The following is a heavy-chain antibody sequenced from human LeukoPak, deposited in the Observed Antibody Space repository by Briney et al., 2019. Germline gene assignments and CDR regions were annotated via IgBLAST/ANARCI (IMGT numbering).Heavy chain of an antibody. CDR2: ISSSSSVI. CDR3: ARSPNTRRGYYFDY. D-gene: IGHD1/OR15-1a*01. V-gene: IGHV3-48*01. CDR1: GFTFSSYS. J-gene: IGHJ4*02. Sequence: GGSLRLSCAASGFTFSSYSMNWVRQTPGKGLEWVSYISSSSSVIYYADSVKGRFTISRDNAKNSLYLQMSSLRAEDTAVYYCARSPNTRRGYYFDYWGQGTLVTVSS.